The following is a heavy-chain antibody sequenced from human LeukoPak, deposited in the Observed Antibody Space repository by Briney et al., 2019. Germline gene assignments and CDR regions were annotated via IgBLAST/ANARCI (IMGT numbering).Heavy chain of an antibody. CDR3: AKEWYYYDSSGYYSH. CDR2: ISSSGSTI. CDR1: GFTFSDYY. J-gene: IGHJ4*02. Sequence: GGSLRLSCAASGFTFSDYYMSWIRQAPGKGLEWVSYISSSGSTIYYADSVKGRFTISRDNAKNSLYLQMNSLRAEDTAVYYCAKEWYYYDSSGYYSHWGQGTLVTVSS. V-gene: IGHV3-11*04. D-gene: IGHD3-22*01.